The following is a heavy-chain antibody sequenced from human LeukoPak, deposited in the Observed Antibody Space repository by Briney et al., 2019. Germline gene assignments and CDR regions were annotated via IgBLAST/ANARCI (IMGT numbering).Heavy chain of an antibody. Sequence: GGSLRLSCAASGFTLSNYAMNWVRQAPGKGLEWVSTISGSGGSTYYADSVKGRFTISRDNSKNTQFLQMDGLRVEDTAVYYCAKDKDYYGSGTYDYWGQGTLVTVSS. V-gene: IGHV3-23*01. CDR3: AKDKDYYGSGTYDY. CDR2: ISGSGGST. CDR1: GFTLSNYA. J-gene: IGHJ4*02. D-gene: IGHD3-10*01.